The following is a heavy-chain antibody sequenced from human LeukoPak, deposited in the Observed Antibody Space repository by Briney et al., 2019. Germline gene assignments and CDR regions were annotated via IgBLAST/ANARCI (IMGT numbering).Heavy chain of an antibody. V-gene: IGHV1-2*02. CDR1: GYTFTAYY. Sequence: GASVKVSCKSSGYTFTAYYMHWVRQAPEQGLEWMGWINPNSGDTKYAQNFQGRVTMTRDTSITTAYMELSSLRSDDTAVYYCARSQIHDYWGQGALVTVSS. J-gene: IGHJ4*02. CDR3: ARSQIHDY. CDR2: INPNSGDT.